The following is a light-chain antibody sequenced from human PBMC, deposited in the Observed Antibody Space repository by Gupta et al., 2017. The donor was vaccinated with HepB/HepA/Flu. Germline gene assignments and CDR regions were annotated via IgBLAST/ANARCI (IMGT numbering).Light chain of an antibody. Sequence: QSVLTQPPSVSGAPGQRVTISCTGSSSNIGARYDVHWYQQLPGTAPNLLIYGNSNRPSGVPVRFSGSNSGTSASLAITGLQAEDEADYYCQSYDTSLSGAVFGGGTKLTVL. CDR2: GNS. J-gene: IGLJ2*01. CDR1: SSNIGARYD. V-gene: IGLV1-40*01. CDR3: QSYDTSLSGAV.